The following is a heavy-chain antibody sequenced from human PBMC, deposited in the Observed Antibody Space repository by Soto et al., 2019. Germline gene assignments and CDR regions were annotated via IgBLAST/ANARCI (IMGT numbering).Heavy chain of an antibody. J-gene: IGHJ6*02. CDR1: GFTFSSYG. CDR2: ISYDGSNK. Sequence: PGGSLRLSCAASGFTFSSYGMHWVRQAPGKGLEWVAVISYDGSNKYYADSVKGRFTISRDNSKNTLYLQMNSLRAEDTAVYYCAKDLERQLVKVFYYYGMDVWGQGTTVTVSS. D-gene: IGHD6-6*01. CDR3: AKDLERQLVKVFYYYGMDV. V-gene: IGHV3-30*18.